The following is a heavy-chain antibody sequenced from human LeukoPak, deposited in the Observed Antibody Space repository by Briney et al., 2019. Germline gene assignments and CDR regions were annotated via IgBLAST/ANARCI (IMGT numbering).Heavy chain of an antibody. CDR3: ARSLPDYFDY. Sequence: GGSLRLSCAACGFTFDDYAMHWVRQAPGKGLEWVSRVSGDGGTTYSADSVKGRFTISRDNSKNSLYLQMNILRTEYTVLYYSARSLPDYFDYWGQGTLVTVSS. V-gene: IGHV3-43*02. J-gene: IGHJ4*02. CDR2: VSGDGGTT. CDR1: GFTFDDYA.